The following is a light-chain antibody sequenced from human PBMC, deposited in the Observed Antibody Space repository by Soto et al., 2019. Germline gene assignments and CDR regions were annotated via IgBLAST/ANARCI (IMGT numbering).Light chain of an antibody. V-gene: IGKV3-15*01. Sequence: EIVMTQSPGTLSGSPGERATLSCRASQSVSNNLALYQQKPGQAPRLLIYGASTRATGIPARFSGSGSGTEFTLTISSLQSEDFAVYYCQQHNNWPLTFGGGTKVEIK. J-gene: IGKJ4*01. CDR2: GAS. CDR3: QQHNNWPLT. CDR1: QSVSNN.